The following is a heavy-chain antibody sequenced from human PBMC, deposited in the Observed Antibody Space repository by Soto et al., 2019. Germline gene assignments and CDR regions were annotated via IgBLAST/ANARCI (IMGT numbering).Heavy chain of an antibody. Sequence: QVQLVESGGGVVQPGRSLRLSCAASGFTFSSYGMHWVRQAPGKGLEWVAVISYDGSNKYYADSVKGRFTISRDNSKNTLYLPMNGLRAEDTAVYSCAKAPSRITMIVVVTLPDYWGQGTLVTVSS. J-gene: IGHJ4*02. CDR1: GFTFSSYG. CDR3: AKAPSRITMIVVVTLPDY. CDR2: ISYDGSNK. V-gene: IGHV3-30*18. D-gene: IGHD3-22*01.